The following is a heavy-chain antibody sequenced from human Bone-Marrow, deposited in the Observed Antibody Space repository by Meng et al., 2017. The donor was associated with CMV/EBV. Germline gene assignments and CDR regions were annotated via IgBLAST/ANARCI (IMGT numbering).Heavy chain of an antibody. D-gene: IGHD2-2*02. J-gene: IGHJ5*02. Sequence: SGPTLVKPTQTLTLTRTFSGFSLSTSGVGVGWIRQPPGKGLEWIGYIYYSGSTNYNPSLKSRVTISVDTSKNQFSLKLSSVTAADTAVYYCARDQRGHCSSTSCHIQRSLWFDPWGQGTLVTVSS. V-gene: IGHV4-61*08. CDR2: IYYSGST. CDR1: GFSLSTSGVG. CDR3: ARDQRGHCSSTSCHIQRSLWFDP.